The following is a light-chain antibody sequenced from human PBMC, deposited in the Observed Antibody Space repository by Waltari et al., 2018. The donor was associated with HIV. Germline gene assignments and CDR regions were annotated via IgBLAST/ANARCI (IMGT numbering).Light chain of an antibody. CDR1: NFGSKS. J-gene: IGLJ2*01. CDR2: YDS. CDR3: QLWDSNTDHPV. Sequence: SYVLTQPPSVSVAPGKTARVSCGGNNFGSKSVHGYQQKPGQAPVVVIYYDSDRPSGIPERCSGSNSGDTATLTIRRVEAGDEADYYCQLWDSNTDHPVFGGGTKLTVL. V-gene: IGLV3-21*04.